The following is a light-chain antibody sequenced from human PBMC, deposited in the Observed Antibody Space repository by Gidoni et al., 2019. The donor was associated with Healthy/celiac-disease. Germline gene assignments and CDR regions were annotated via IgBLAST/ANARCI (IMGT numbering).Light chain of an antibody. CDR1: QSISSY. CDR2: AAS. CDR3: QQSYSTPC. V-gene: IGKV1-39*01. J-gene: IGKJ3*01. Sequence: DLQMTQSPSSLSASVGDRVTITCRASQSISSYLNWYQQKPGKAPKLLIYAASSLQSGVPSRFSGSGSGTDFTLTISSLQPEDFATYYCQQSYSTPCFXPXTKVDIK.